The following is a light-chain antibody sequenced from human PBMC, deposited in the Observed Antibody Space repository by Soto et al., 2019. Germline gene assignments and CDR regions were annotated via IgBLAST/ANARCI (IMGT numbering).Light chain of an antibody. CDR2: STS. J-gene: IGKJ1*01. V-gene: IGKV3-20*01. CDR1: QSVSSTY. CDR3: QQYGSSPRT. Sequence: EIVLTQSPGTLSLSPGERATLSCRASQSVSSTYLAWYQQKPGQAPRLLIYSTSVRATGIQDRFSGSGSGTGFTLTISRLAPEDFAVYYCQQYGSSPRTFGQGTKVDIK.